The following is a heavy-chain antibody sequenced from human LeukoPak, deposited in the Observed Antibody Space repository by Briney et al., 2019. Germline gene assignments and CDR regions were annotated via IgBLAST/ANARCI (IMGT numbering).Heavy chain of an antibody. CDR3: AKGMGVASIIVDALDV. V-gene: IGHV3-9*03. D-gene: IGHD1-26*01. Sequence: PGRSLRLSCAASGFKFDDYAMHWVRQAPGKGLEWVSGLTWNSYTIVYADSVKGRFTISRDNAKKFLYLQMNSLRPEDMALYYCAKGMGVASIIVDALDVWGRGTMVTVSS. CDR1: GFKFDDYA. CDR2: LTWNSYTI. J-gene: IGHJ3*01.